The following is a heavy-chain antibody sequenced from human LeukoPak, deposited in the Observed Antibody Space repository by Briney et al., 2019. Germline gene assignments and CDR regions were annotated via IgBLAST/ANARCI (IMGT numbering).Heavy chain of an antibody. J-gene: IGHJ1*01. CDR3: AKADCSGGSCYSARGYFQH. D-gene: IGHD2-15*01. Sequence: GGSLRLSCAASGFTFSSYAMSWVRQAPGKGLEWVSSITGSGGSTYYADSVKGRFTISRDNSKNTLYLQMNSLRGEDTAVYYCAKADCSGGSCYSARGYFQHWGQGTLVTVSS. V-gene: IGHV3-23*01. CDR1: GFTFSSYA. CDR2: ITGSGGST.